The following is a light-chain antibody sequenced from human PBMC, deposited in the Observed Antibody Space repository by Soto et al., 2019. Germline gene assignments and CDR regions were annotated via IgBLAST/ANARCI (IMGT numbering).Light chain of an antibody. CDR2: DAS. Sequence: EIVLTQSPATLSLSPGERATLSCRASQTVRNHLAWYQQKPGQAPRLLIFDASNRASGIPARFSGSGSGTDFTLTISSLEPEDFAVYYCQQRDNWPPFTFGPGTKVDFK. CDR3: QQRDNWPPFT. CDR1: QTVRNH. J-gene: IGKJ3*01. V-gene: IGKV3-11*01.